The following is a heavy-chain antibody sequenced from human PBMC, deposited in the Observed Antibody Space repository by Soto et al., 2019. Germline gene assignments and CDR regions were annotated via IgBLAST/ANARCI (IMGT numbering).Heavy chain of an antibody. D-gene: IGHD2-8*01. Sequence: QVQLQESGPGLVKPSQTLSLTCTVSGGSISSGGYYWSWIRQHPGKGLEWIGYIYYSGSTYYNPSLKSRVTISVDTSKNQFSLKLSSVTAADTAVYYCAREERLLYTYYGMDVWGQGTTVTVSS. CDR3: AREERLLYTYYGMDV. CDR1: GGSISSGGYY. J-gene: IGHJ6*02. CDR2: IYYSGST. V-gene: IGHV4-31*03.